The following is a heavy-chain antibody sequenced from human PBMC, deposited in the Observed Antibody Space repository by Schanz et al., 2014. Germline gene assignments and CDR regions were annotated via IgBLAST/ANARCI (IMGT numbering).Heavy chain of an antibody. V-gene: IGHV4-59*08. Sequence: QVQLQESGPGLVKPSETLSLTCTVSGVSIGGYYWSWIRQPPGKGLEWIGYIFFSGSTTYNPSFNSRVTISVDMSKNHSARTLTSVPAADTAVYYCARLGVGDKAYYYYGTDVWGQGTTVLVSS. CDR1: GVSIGGYY. CDR2: IFFSGST. J-gene: IGHJ6*02. D-gene: IGHD1-26*01. CDR3: ARLGVGDKAYYYYGTDV.